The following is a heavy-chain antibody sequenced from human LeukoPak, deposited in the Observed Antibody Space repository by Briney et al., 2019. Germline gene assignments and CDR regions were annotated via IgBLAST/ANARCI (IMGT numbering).Heavy chain of an antibody. V-gene: IGHV4-31*03. CDR3: ARGTTVTSHGWFDP. J-gene: IGHJ5*02. CDR2: IHYSGST. D-gene: IGHD4-17*01. CDR1: GGSISSGGYY. Sequence: SETLSLTCTVSGGSISSGGYYWSWIRQPPGKGLEWIGYIHYSGSTFFNPSLKSRVTMSLDTSKSQFSLNLSSVTAADTAVYYCARGTTVTSHGWFDPWGQGTLVTVSS.